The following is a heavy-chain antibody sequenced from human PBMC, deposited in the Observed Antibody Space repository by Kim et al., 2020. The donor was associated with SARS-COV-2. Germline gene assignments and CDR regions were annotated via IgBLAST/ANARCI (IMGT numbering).Heavy chain of an antibody. CDR1: GGTFSSYA. V-gene: IGHV1-69*13. Sequence: SVKVSCKASGGTFSSYAISWVRQAPGQGLEWMGGIIPIFGTANYAQKFQGRVTITADESTSTADMELSSLRSEDTAVYYCAGLWFRELFPGYYYMDVWGKGTTVTVSS. CDR3: AGLWFRELFPGYYYMDV. D-gene: IGHD3-10*01. CDR2: IIPIFGTA. J-gene: IGHJ6*03.